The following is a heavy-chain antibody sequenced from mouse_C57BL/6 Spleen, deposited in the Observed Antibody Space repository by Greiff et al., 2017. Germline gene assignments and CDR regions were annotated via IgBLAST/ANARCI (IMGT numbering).Heavy chain of an antibody. J-gene: IGHJ1*03. V-gene: IGHV1-39*01. D-gene: IGHD2-10*01. CDR2: INPNYGTT. CDR1: GYSFTDYN. CDR3: VGPYYGNYPWYFDV. Sequence: VQLQQSGPELVKPGASVKISCKASGYSFTDYNMNWVKQSNGKSLEWIGVINPNYGTTSYNQKFKGKATLTVDQSSSTAYMQLNSLTSEDSAVYYCVGPYYGNYPWYFDVGGTGTTVNVSS.